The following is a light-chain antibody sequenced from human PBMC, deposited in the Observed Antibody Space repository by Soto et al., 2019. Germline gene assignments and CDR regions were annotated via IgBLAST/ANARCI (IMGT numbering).Light chain of an antibody. CDR3: CSYAGTYTYV. V-gene: IGLV2-11*01. J-gene: IGLJ1*01. Sequence: QSALTQPRSVSGSPGQSVTISCTGTSSDVGGYNYVSWYQQHPGKAPKLMIYDVSKRPSGVPDRFSGSKSGNTASLTISGLQAEAEADYYCCSYAGTYTYVFGIGTKVTVL. CDR1: SSDVGGYNY. CDR2: DVS.